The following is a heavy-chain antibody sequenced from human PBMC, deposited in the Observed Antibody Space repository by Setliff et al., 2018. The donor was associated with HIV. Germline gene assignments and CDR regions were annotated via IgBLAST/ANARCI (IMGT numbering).Heavy chain of an antibody. V-gene: IGHV4-59*08. Sequence: SETLSLTCTVSGGSISSHYWIWIRQPPGKGLEWIGYIHYSGATNYNPPLKNRVTISLDTSRTQFSLRLSSVTAADTAVYYCARHSPNVGVRGDAFDIWGQGTVVT. D-gene: IGHD2-8*01. CDR1: GGSISSHY. CDR3: ARHSPNVGVRGDAFDI. CDR2: IHYSGAT. J-gene: IGHJ3*02.